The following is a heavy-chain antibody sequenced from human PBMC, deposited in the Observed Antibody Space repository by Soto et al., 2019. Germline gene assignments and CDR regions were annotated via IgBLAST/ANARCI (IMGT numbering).Heavy chain of an antibody. CDR2: ISYDGSNK. CDR1: GFTFSSYG. Sequence: QVQLVESGGGVVQPGRSLRLSCAASGFTFSSYGMHWVRQAPGKGLEWVAVISYDGSNKCYADSVKGRFTISRDNSKNTLYLQMNSLRAEDTAVYYCAKDSLALVGAPTAFDIWGQGTMVTVSS. J-gene: IGHJ3*02. D-gene: IGHD1-26*01. CDR3: AKDSLALVGAPTAFDI. V-gene: IGHV3-30*18.